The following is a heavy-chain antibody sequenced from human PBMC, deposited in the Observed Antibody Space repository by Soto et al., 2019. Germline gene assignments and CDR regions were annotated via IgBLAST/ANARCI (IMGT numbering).Heavy chain of an antibody. J-gene: IGHJ5*02. D-gene: IGHD6-13*01. V-gene: IGHV4-59*01. CDR3: ARYSNARGVDP. CDR2: IYYRGST. Sequence: QVQLQESGPGLVKPSETLSLTCTVSGGSISSYYWSWIRQPPGKGLEWIGYIYYRGSTNYNPSLKSRDTISVDTSKNQCSLKLSSVTAPDMAVYYCARYSNARGVDPWGQGTMVTVSS. CDR1: GGSISSYY.